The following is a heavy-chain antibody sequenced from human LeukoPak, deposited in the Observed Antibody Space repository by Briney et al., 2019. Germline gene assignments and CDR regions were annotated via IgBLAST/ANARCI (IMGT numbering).Heavy chain of an antibody. D-gene: IGHD3-10*01. CDR3: ARLLLWFGGDFDY. CDR2: INHSGST. CDR1: GGSFSGYY. J-gene: IGHJ4*02. V-gene: IGHV4-34*01. Sequence: SETLSLTCAAYGGSFSGYYWSWIRQPPGKGLEWIGEINHSGSTNYNPSLKSRVTISVDTSKNQFSLKLSSVTAADTAVYYCARLLLWFGGDFDYWGQGTLDTVSS.